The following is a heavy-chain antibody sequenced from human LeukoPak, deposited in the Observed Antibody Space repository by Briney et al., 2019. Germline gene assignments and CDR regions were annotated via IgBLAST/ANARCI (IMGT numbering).Heavy chain of an antibody. CDR3: ARDRPRVVVTTGADAFDI. V-gene: IGHV1-69*13. Sequence: ASVKVSCKASGGTFSSYAISWVRQAPGQGLEWMGGIIPIFGTANYAQKFQGRVTITADESTSTAYMELSSLRSEDTAVYYCARDRPRVVVTTGADAFDIWGQGTMVTVSS. CDR1: GGTFSSYA. D-gene: IGHD2-21*02. J-gene: IGHJ3*02. CDR2: IIPIFGTA.